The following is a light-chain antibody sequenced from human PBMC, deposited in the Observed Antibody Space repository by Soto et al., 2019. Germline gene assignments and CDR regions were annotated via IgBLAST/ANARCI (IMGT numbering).Light chain of an antibody. Sequence: EVVLMQSPDTLSLSPGERATLSCRASESISSHYIAWYQHKPGQAPRLLLFGASTRATGIPDRFSGSWSGTDFTLTISRLEPEDFAMYYCQNFGDSPFTFGPGTKVDIK. CDR2: GAS. V-gene: IGKV3-20*01. CDR1: ESISSHY. CDR3: QNFGDSPFT. J-gene: IGKJ3*01.